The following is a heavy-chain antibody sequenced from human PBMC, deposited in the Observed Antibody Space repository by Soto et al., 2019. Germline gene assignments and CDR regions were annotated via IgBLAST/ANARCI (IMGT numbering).Heavy chain of an antibody. CDR3: ATGHRGLTGFTAVDSVPDWFDP. V-gene: IGHV3-30*03. J-gene: IGHJ5*02. CDR2: ISYDGDNG. Sequence: QVQLVESGGGVVQPGRSLRLSCAASGFTFSVYNMQWVRQAPGKGLECVAVISYDGDNGYYAESVKGRFTISRDNSQNMLFLQMDSLRPEDTALYYCATGHRGLTGFTAVDSVPDWFDPWGQGALVTVSS. CDR1: GFTFSVYN. D-gene: IGHD3-10*01.